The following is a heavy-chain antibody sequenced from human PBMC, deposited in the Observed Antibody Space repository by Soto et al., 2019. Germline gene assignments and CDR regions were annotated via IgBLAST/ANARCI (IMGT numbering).Heavy chain of an antibody. D-gene: IGHD6-19*01. CDR1: GASVSSGSFY. V-gene: IGHV4-61*01. J-gene: IGHJ4*02. CDR3: ARVPLRYSSSHNFDS. Sequence: SETLSLTCSVSGASVSSGSFYWSWIRQPPGKGLEWIGFIYNNEAFNYNPSLKSRVTLSVDTSKHQFSLKLSSVTAADTAVYYCARVPLRYSSSHNFDSWGQGALVTVSS. CDR2: IYNNEAF.